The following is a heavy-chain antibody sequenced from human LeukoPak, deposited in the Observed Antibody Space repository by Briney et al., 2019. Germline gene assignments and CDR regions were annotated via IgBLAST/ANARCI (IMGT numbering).Heavy chain of an antibody. J-gene: IGHJ4*02. CDR2: FFTSGPT. CDR3: ARGLTRIAAAGTDADLYDY. D-gene: IGHD6-13*01. V-gene: IGHV4-61*02. Sequence: SQTLSLTCTVSGGSISSGNYYWNWVRLPAGKGLEWIGRFFTSGPTDYNPSLKSRVTISVDASKNHFSLRLTSVTAADTAVYYCARGLTRIAAAGTDADLYDYWGQGTLVTVSS. CDR1: GGSISSGNYY.